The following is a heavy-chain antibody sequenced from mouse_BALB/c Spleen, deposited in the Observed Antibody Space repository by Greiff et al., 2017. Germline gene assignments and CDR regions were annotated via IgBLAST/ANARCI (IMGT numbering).Heavy chain of an antibody. J-gene: IGHJ2*01. D-gene: IGHD2-14*01. CDR1: GISITTGNYR. V-gene: IGHV3-5*02. Sequence: EVQLQESGPGLVKPSQTVSLTCTVTGISITTGNYRWSWIRQFPGNKLEWIGYIYYSGTITYNPSLTSRTTITRDTSKNQFFLEMNSLTAEDTATYYCARERYYRDYFDYWGQGTTLTVSS. CDR2: IYYSGTI. CDR3: ARERYYRDYFDY.